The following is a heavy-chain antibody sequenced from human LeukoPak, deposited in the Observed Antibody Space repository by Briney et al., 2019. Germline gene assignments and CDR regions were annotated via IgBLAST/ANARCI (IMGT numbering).Heavy chain of an antibody. J-gene: IGHJ4*02. V-gene: IGHV4-4*02. Sequence: SGTLSLTCVFSGDSISDDSVNKNNWLNWVRQAPGKGLEWIGDVSLDGITNYNPSLLGRVTISLDKSAKQVSLRLTSVTAADTAVYYCATPGELVDYWGQGTLVTVSS. D-gene: IGHD1-26*01. CDR1: GDSISDDSVNKNNW. CDR3: ATPGELVDY. CDR2: VSLDGIT.